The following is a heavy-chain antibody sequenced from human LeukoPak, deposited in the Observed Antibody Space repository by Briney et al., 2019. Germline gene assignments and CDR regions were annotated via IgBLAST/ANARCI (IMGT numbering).Heavy chain of an antibody. CDR3: AKWGDYDVLTGYYVSDF. V-gene: IGHV3-23*01. D-gene: IGHD3-9*01. CDR2: ISGRSNNT. CDR1: GFIFSNYA. J-gene: IGHJ4*02. Sequence: GASLRLSCAASGFIFSNYATYWVRQAPGKGLEWVSAISGRSNNTYYADSVKGRFTISRDSSKNTLYLQMNSLRADDTAVYYCAKWGDYDVLTGYYVSDFWGQGTLVTVSS.